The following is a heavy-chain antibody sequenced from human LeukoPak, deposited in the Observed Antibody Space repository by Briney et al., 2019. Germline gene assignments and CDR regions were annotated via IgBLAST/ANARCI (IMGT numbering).Heavy chain of an antibody. CDR2: IYYSGST. D-gene: IGHD6-13*01. CDR3: AREQSISSSSWYYFDY. V-gene: IGHV4-31*03. CDR1: GGSISSGGYY. J-gene: IGHJ4*02. Sequence: PSQTLSLTCTVSGGSISSGGYYWSWIRQHPGKGLEWIGHIYYSGSTYYNPSLKSRVTISVDTSKNQFSLKLSSVTAADTAVYYCAREQSISSSSWYYFDYWGQGTLVTVSS.